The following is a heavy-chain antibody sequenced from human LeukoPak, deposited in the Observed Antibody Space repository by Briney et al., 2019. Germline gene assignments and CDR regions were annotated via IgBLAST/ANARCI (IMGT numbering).Heavy chain of an antibody. D-gene: IGHD1-26*01. CDR1: GGSISSGGYS. CDR2: IYYSGST. Sequence: SETLSLTRAVSGGSISSGGYSWSWIRQPPGKGLEWIGYIYYSGSTYYNPSLKSRVTISVDTSKNQFSLKLSSVTAADTAVYYCARRALSGLWPRQPYYMDVWGKGTTVTISS. V-gene: IGHV4-30-4*07. CDR3: ARRALSGLWPRQPYYMDV. J-gene: IGHJ6*03.